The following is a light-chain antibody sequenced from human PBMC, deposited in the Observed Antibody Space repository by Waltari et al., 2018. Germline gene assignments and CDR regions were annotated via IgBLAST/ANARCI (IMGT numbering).Light chain of an antibody. V-gene: IGLV2-14*03. J-gene: IGLJ2*01. CDR2: DVS. CDR1: SSDVGGYNS. Sequence: QSALTQPASVSGSPGQSITISCPGTSSDVGGYNSVSWYQQHPGKAPKLMIYDVSNRPSGVSNRFSGSKSGNTASLTISGLQAEDEADYYCSSYTSSSILFGGGTKLTVL. CDR3: SSYTSSSIL.